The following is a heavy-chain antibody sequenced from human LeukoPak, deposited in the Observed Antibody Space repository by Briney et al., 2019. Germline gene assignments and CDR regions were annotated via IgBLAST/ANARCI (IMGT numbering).Heavy chain of an antibody. CDR3: ARARMVLIYYYGMDV. J-gene: IGHJ6*02. CDR1: GYTFTSYG. Sequence: ASVKVSCKASGYTFTSYGISWVRQAPGQGLEWMGWISAYNGNTNYAQRLQGRVTMTTDTSTSIAYMELRSLRSDDTAVYYCARARMVLIYYYGMDVWGQGTTVTVSS. D-gene: IGHD4/OR15-4a*01. CDR2: ISAYNGNT. V-gene: IGHV1-18*01.